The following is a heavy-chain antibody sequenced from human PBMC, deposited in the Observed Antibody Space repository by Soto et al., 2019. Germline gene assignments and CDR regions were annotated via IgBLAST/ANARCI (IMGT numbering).Heavy chain of an antibody. CDR3: ARWGVIAAAGGGYYNGMDV. Sequence: ASVKVSCKASGYSFTSYYMHWVRQAPGQGLEWVGIINPSGGSTSYAQKFQGRISMTRDTSTSTVYMELSSLRSEDTAVYYCARWGVIAAAGGGYYNGMDVWGQGTTVTVSS. D-gene: IGHD6-13*01. CDR2: INPSGGST. V-gene: IGHV1-46*03. J-gene: IGHJ6*02. CDR1: GYSFTSYY.